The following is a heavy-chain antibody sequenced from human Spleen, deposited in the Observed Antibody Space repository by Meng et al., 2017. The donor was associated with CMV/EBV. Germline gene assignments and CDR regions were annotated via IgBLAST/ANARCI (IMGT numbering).Heavy chain of an antibody. D-gene: IGHD6-13*01. CDR2: IIPILGIA. J-gene: IGHJ3*02. CDR1: GGTFSSYT. Sequence: SVKVSCKASGGTFSSYTISWVRQAPGQGLEWMGRIIPILGIANYAQKFQGRVTITADKSTSTAYMELSSLRSEDTAVYYCARRGIAARRSFDIWGQGTTVTVSS. V-gene: IGHV1-69*02. CDR3: ARRGIAARRSFDI.